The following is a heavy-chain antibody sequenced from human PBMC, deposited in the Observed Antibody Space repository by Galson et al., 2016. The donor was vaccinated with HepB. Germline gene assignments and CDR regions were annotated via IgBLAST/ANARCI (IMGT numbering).Heavy chain of an antibody. CDR3: ARAYQYTLDY. CDR1: GLTFSRFW. Sequence: SLRLSCAASGLTFSRFWMTWVRQAPGKGLEWVANINQDGSEKHYLDSVRGRFTNSRDNAKNSLYLQMNSLRAEDTAVYFCARAYQYTLDYWGQGTLVTVSA. D-gene: IGHD1-1*01. J-gene: IGHJ4*02. V-gene: IGHV3-7*04. CDR2: INQDGSEK.